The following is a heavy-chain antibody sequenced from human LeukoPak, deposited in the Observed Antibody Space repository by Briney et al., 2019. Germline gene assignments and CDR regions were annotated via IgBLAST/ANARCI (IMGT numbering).Heavy chain of an antibody. J-gene: IGHJ4*02. CDR1: GFTFSNSW. CDR2: IKSKTYGGTT. D-gene: IGHD3-22*01. CDR3: TTGPYYYDSSGYHY. Sequence: GGSLRLSCAASGFTFSNSWMLWVRQAPGKGLEWVGRIKSKTYGGTTDYAAHVKGRFTISRDDTKNTLYLQMNSLKTEDTAVYYCTTGPYYYDSSGYHYWGQGTLVTVSS. V-gene: IGHV3-15*01.